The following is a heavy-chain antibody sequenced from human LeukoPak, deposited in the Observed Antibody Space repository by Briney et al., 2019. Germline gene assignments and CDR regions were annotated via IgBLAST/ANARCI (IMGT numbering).Heavy chain of an antibody. CDR1: GYTFTSYG. J-gene: IGHJ6*02. CDR2: ISGYNGNT. Sequence: GASVKVSCKASGYTFTSYGISWVRQAPGQGLEWMGWISGYNGNTNYAQKVQSRVTMTTDTSTSTAYMELSSLRSEDTAVYYCARGRGYCSSTSCHFPYYYYGMDVWGQGTTVTVSS. V-gene: IGHV1-18*01. CDR3: ARGRGYCSSTSCHFPYYYYGMDV. D-gene: IGHD2-2*01.